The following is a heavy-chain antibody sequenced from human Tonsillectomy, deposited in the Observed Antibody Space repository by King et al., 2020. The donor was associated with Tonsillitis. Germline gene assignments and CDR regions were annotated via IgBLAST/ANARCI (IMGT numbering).Heavy chain of an antibody. D-gene: IGHD4-23*01. CDR2: IFSNDEK. CDR1: GFSLSNARMG. Sequence: FTLQESGPVLVKPPETLTLTCTVSGFSLSNARMGVSWIRQPPGKALEWLAHIFSNDEKSYSTSLKSRLTISKDTSKSQVVLTMTNMDPVDTATYYCARIATLVKPRDYYYGMDVWGQGTTVTVSS. CDR3: ARIATLVKPRDYYYGMDV. V-gene: IGHV2-26*01. J-gene: IGHJ6*02.